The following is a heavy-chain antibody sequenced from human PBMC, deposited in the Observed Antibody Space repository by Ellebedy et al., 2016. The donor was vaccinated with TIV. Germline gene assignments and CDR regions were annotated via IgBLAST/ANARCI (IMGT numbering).Heavy chain of an antibody. V-gene: IGHV1-69*04. CDR1: GGTFSSYA. D-gene: IGHD1-1*01. J-gene: IGHJ6*02. CDR3: ARLRDWNDGLYYYYGMDV. Sequence: AASVKVSCKASGGTFSSYAISWVRQAPGQGLEWMGRIIPILGIANYAQKFQGRVTITADKSTSTAYMELSSLRSEDTAVYYCARLRDWNDGLYYYYGMDVWGQGTTVTVSS. CDR2: IIPILGIA.